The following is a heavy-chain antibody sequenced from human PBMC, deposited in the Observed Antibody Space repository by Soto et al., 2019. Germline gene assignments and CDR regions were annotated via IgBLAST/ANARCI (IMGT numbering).Heavy chain of an antibody. J-gene: IGHJ4*02. CDR2: INAGNGNT. CDR1: GYTFTSYA. V-gene: IGHV1-3*01. CDR3: ARDLGWWPWDY. Sequence: QVQLVQSGAEVKKPGASVKVSCKASGYTFTSYAMHWVRQAPGQRLEWMGWINAGNGNTKYSQKFQGRVTITSDTSASTAYMALSSLRSEDTSVYYCARDLGWWPWDYWGQGTLVTVSS. D-gene: IGHD2-15*01.